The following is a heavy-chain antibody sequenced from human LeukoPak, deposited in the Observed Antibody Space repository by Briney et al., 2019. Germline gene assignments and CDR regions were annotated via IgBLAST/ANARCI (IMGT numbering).Heavy chain of an antibody. CDR1: GFTFATYW. CDR2: INSDGSIT. D-gene: IGHD5-18*01. CDR3: ARDAVDTANAV. Sequence: GGSLRLSCAASGFTFATYWMHWVRQAPGKGLVWVSHINSDGSITSYADSVKGRFTISRDNAKNTLYLQMNSLRAEDTAVYYCARDAVDTANAVWGQGTTVTVSS. J-gene: IGHJ6*02. V-gene: IGHV3-74*01.